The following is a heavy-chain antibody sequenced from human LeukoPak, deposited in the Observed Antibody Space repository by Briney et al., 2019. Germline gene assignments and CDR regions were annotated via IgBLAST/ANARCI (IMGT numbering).Heavy chain of an antibody. D-gene: IGHD1-26*01. V-gene: IGHV3-30-3*01. CDR1: GFTLSSYG. J-gene: IGHJ4*02. CDR3: GRGSGTYYPFDH. CDR2: TSYDGSNK. Sequence: GGSLRLSCAASGFTLSSYGMHWVRQAPGKGLEWVAVTSYDGSNKYYADSVKGRFTISRDNSKSTVSLQMNSLRAEDTAVYYCGRGSGTYYPFDHWGQGTLVTVSS.